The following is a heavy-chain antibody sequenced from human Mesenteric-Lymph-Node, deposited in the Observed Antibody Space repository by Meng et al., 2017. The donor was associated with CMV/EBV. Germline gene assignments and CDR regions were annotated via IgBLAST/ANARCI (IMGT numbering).Heavy chain of an antibody. CDR3: ARKSGSDFRYDY. CDR1: GFTFSSYS. CDR2: IATGGSPT. V-gene: IGHV3-23*01. J-gene: IGHJ4*02. Sequence: GESLKISCGASGFTFSSYSMYWVRQVPGQGLEWVSSIATGGSPTFYTDSVKGRFAISRDNSRNTLYLQMTGLRAEDTAIYYCARKSGSDFRYDYWGQGTLVTVSS. D-gene: IGHD3-3*01.